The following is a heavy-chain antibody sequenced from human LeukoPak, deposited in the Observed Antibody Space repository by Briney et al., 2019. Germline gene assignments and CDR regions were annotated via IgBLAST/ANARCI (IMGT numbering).Heavy chain of an antibody. V-gene: IGHV3-15*01. Sequence: PGGSLRLSCAASGFTFSNAWMSWVRQAPGKGLEWVGRIKSKTDGGTTGYAAPVKGRFTISRDDSKNTLYLQMNSLKTEDTAVYYCTTQYLYGDYGSKHDYWGQGTLVTVSS. CDR3: TTQYLYGDYGSKHDY. D-gene: IGHD4-17*01. J-gene: IGHJ4*02. CDR2: IKSKTDGGTT. CDR1: GFTFSNAW.